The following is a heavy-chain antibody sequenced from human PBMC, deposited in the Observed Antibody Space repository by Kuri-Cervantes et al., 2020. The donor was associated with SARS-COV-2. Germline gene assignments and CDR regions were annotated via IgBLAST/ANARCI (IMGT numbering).Heavy chain of an antibody. V-gene: IGHV5-51*01. Sequence: KVSCKGSGYSFTSYWIGWVRQMPGKGLEWMGIIYPGDSDTRYSPSFQGQVTISADKSISTAYLQWSSLKASDTAMYYCARPGAVDTATFDYWGQGTLVTVSS. CDR2: IYPGDSDT. CDR3: ARPGAVDTATFDY. D-gene: IGHD5-18*01. J-gene: IGHJ4*02. CDR1: GYSFTSYW.